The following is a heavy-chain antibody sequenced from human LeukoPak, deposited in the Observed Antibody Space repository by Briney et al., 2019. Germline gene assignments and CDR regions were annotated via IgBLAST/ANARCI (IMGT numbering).Heavy chain of an antibody. CDR1: GGSLSSDNYY. Sequence: SETLSLTCTVSGGSLSSDNYYWRCLRHPPGTGLEWIGSIYYSGSTYYNPSLKSRVTISVDTSKNQFSLILTSVTAADTAVYYCARQTGAGLFILQGGQGTLVTVSS. CDR2: IYYSGST. J-gene: IGHJ4*02. CDR3: ARQTGAGLFILQ. D-gene: IGHD3-3*01. V-gene: IGHV4-39*01.